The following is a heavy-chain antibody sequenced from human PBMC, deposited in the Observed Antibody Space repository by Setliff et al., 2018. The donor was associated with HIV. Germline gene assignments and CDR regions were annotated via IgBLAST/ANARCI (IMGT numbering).Heavy chain of an antibody. Sequence: GSLRLSCAASGFTFSSYAMSWVRQAPGKGLEWVSAISGSGGSTYYADSVKGRFTISRDNAKNSLYLQMNSLRAEDTAVYYCARDDSNYRQHGMDVWGQGTTVTVSS. CDR3: ARDDSNYRQHGMDV. CDR2: ISGSGGST. V-gene: IGHV3-23*01. CDR1: GFTFSSYA. J-gene: IGHJ6*02. D-gene: IGHD4-4*01.